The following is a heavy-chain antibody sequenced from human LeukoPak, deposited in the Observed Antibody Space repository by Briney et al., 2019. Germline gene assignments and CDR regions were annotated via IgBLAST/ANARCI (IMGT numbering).Heavy chain of an antibody. CDR3: AAGYLVSYYFDY. CDR1: GYTFNGYF. D-gene: IGHD5/OR15-5a*01. CDR2: INPNSGGT. J-gene: IGHJ4*02. V-gene: IGHV1-2*06. Sequence: ASVKVSCKTSGYTFNGYFIHWVRQAPGLGLEWMGRINPNSGGTNYAQKFQGRVTMTRDTSISTAYMELSRLRSDDTAVYYCAAGYLVSYYFDYWGQGTLVTVSS.